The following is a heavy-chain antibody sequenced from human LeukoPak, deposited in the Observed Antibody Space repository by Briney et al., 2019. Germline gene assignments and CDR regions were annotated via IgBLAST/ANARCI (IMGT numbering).Heavy chain of an antibody. D-gene: IGHD6-19*01. Sequence: GGSLRLSCAASGFTFSSYGMHWVRQAPGKGLEWVAVISYDGSNKYYADSVKGRFTISRDNSKSTLYLQMNSLRAEDTAMYYCAKDPRRAEAVPAGFDYWGQGTLVTVSP. J-gene: IGHJ4*02. CDR3: AKDPRRAEAVPAGFDY. CDR2: ISYDGSNK. V-gene: IGHV3-30*18. CDR1: GFTFSSYG.